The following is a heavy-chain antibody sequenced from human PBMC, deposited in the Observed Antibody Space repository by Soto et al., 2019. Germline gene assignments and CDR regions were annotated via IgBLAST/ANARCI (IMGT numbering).Heavy chain of an antibody. CDR3: AAPSIYGLGMDV. CDR1: RYTFTSYA. Sequence: ASVKVSCKASRYTFTSYAMHWVRQAPGQRLEWMGWINAGNGNTKYSQKFQGRVTITRDMSTSTAYMELSSLRPEDTAVYYCAAPSIYGLGMDVWGQGTTVTVSS. CDR2: INAGNGNT. D-gene: IGHD4-17*01. J-gene: IGHJ6*02. V-gene: IGHV1-3*01.